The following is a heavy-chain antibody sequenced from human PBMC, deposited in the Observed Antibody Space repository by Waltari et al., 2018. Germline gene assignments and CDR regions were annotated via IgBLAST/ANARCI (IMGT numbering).Heavy chain of an antibody. Sequence: EVQLVESGGGLIQPGGSLRLSCAASGFTVSSNYMSWVRQAPGKGLEWVSVIYSGGSTYYADSVKGRFTISRDNSKNTLYLQMNSLRAEDTAVYYCARGLQSFWYYFDYWGQGTLVTVSS. CDR3: ARGLQSFWYYFDY. CDR1: GFTVSSNY. D-gene: IGHD1-26*01. J-gene: IGHJ4*02. V-gene: IGHV3-53*01. CDR2: IYSGGST.